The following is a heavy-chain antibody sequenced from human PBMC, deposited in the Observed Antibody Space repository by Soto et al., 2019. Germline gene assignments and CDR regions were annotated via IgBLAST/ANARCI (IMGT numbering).Heavy chain of an antibody. Sequence: SETLSLTCTISGGSVSVYYWSWIRQSTGQGLEWIGYIYASGSPYYNPSLRSRVTISADTSKNQISLKLTSPTAADTAVYYCARGVGSSPPQYWGRGTLVTVPS. CDR3: ARGVGSSPPQY. CDR2: IYASGSP. V-gene: IGHV4-59*02. J-gene: IGHJ4*02. CDR1: GGSVSVYY. D-gene: IGHD1-26*01.